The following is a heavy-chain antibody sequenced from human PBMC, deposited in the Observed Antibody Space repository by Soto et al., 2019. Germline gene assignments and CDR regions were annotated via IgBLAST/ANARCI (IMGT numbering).Heavy chain of an antibody. J-gene: IGHJ6*02. V-gene: IGHV1-2*02. Sequence: ASVKVSCKASGYTFIAFYIHWVRQAPGQGLEWMGWINPNSGGTSYAQKFQGRVTMTRDTSISTAYMELSRLQSDDTAVYYCVRGVDTVVVQPAHDYCKMDVCGQGTTVTVSS. CDR2: INPNSGGT. D-gene: IGHD2-2*01. CDR3: VRGVDTVVVQPAHDYCKMDV. CDR1: GYTFIAFY.